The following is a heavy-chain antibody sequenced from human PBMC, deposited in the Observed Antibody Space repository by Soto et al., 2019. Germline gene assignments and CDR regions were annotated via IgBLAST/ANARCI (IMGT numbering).Heavy chain of an antibody. J-gene: IGHJ4*02. CDR2: INYSGTT. V-gene: IGHV4-59*01. Sequence: SDTLSLTCTDSDLSISTYYSTWIRQPPGKGLESIGYINYSGTTKYNPSLKSRVTMSVDTSKNQFALKVSSVTAADTAVYYCARDYYDTTHFFDYWGRGTLVTVSS. CDR3: ARDYYDTTHFFDY. CDR1: DLSISTYY. D-gene: IGHD3-22*01.